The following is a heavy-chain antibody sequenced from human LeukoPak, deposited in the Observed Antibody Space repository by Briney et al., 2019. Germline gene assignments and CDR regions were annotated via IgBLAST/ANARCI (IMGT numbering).Heavy chain of an antibody. J-gene: IGHJ4*02. CDR3: AREVVPAAINFDY. Sequence: GASVKLSCKASGGTFSSYAISWVRQAPGQGLEWMGWISAYNGNTNYAQKLQGRVTMTTDTSTSTAYMELRSLRSDDTAVYYCAREVVPAAINFDYWGQGTLVTVSS. CDR1: GGTFSSYA. D-gene: IGHD2-2*02. CDR2: ISAYNGNT. V-gene: IGHV1-18*01.